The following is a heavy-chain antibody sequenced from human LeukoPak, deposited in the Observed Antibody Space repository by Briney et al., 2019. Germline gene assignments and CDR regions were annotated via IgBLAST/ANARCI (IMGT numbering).Heavy chain of an antibody. CDR3: ARVAGYFDY. V-gene: IGHV3-30*01. J-gene: IGHJ4*02. CDR1: GFTFSSYA. Sequence: GGSLRLSCAASGFTFSSYAMHWVRQAPGKGLEWVAVISYDGSNKYYADSVKGRFTISRDNSKNTLYLQMNSLRAEDTAVYYCARVAGYFDYWGQGTLVTVSS. D-gene: IGHD6-13*01. CDR2: ISYDGSNK.